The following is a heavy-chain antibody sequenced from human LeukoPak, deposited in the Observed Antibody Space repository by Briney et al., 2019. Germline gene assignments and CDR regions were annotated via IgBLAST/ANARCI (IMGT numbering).Heavy chain of an antibody. CDR2: IYPGDSDT. CDR1: GYSFTSSW. D-gene: IGHD5-24*01. Sequence: PGESLKISCKGPGYSFTSSWIGWVRQMPGKGLEWMGIIYPGDSDTRYSPSFQGQVTISADKSISTAYLQWSSLKASDTAMYYCARRGEMATIPLDYWGQGTLVTVSS. V-gene: IGHV5-51*01. J-gene: IGHJ4*02. CDR3: ARRGEMATIPLDY.